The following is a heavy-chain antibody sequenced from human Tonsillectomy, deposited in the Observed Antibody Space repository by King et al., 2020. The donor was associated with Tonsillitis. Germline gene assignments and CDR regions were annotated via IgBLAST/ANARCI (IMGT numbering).Heavy chain of an antibody. Sequence: VQLGESGGGLVQPGGSLRLSCAASGFTFSSYAMSWVRQAPGKGLEWVSAISGSGGSTYYGDSVKGRFTISRDNSKNTLYLQMNSLRAEDTAVYYCAKDSDYYDVWSGFPPQPAFYYYYGMDVWRQGTTVTVSS. CDR3: AKDSDYYDVWSGFPPQPAFYYYYGMDV. CDR2: ISGSGGST. D-gene: IGHD3-3*01. J-gene: IGHJ6*02. CDR1: GFTFSSYA. V-gene: IGHV3-23*04.